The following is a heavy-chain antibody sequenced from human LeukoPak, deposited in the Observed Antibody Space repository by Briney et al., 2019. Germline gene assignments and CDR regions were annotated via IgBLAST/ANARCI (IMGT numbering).Heavy chain of an antibody. CDR1: GFTFSSYG. J-gene: IGHJ4*02. D-gene: IGHD4-17*01. V-gene: IGHV3-74*01. CDR3: ARVHAFDDYGDYSPGY. CDR2: INSDGSST. Sequence: GGSLRLSCAASGFTFSSYGMHWVRQAPGKGLVWVSRINSDGSSTSYADSVKGRFTISRDNAKNTLYLQMNSLRAEDTAVYYCARVHAFDDYGDYSPGYWGQGTLVTVSS.